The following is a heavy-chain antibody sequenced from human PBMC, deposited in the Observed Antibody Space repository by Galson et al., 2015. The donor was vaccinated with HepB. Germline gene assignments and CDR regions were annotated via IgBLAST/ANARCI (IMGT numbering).Heavy chain of an antibody. J-gene: IGHJ3*01. D-gene: IGHD3-22*01. Sequence: SLRLSCAASGFTFDDYGMSWVRQAPGKGLEWVSGINWNGGSTGYADSVKGRFTISRDNAKNSLYLQMNSLRAEDTALYHCVGSLYDSSGYWAPPGTWGQATMVTVSS. CDR3: VGSLYDSSGYWAPPGT. CDR2: INWNGGST. V-gene: IGHV3-20*01. CDR1: GFTFDDYG.